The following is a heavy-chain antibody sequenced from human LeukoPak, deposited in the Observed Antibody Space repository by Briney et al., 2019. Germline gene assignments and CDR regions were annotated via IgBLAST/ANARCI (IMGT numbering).Heavy chain of an antibody. CDR1: GFTVSGNY. CDR2: IYIDGTT. V-gene: IGHV3-53*01. CDR3: AKASAR. J-gene: IGHJ4*02. Sequence: GGSLRLSCAASGFTVSGNYMAWVRQAPGKGLEWVSLIYIDGTTYYTDSVKGRFTISRDNSKNTLYLQMNSLRAEDTAVYYCAKASARWGQGTLVTVSS.